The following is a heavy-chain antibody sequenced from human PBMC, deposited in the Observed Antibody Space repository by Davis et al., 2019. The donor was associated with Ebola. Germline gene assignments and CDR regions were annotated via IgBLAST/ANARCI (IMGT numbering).Heavy chain of an antibody. CDR2: IYYSGST. D-gene: IGHD4-17*01. V-gene: IGHV4-31*03. CDR1: GGSISSGGYY. J-gene: IGHJ4*02. Sequence: LRLSCTVSGGSISSGGYYWSWIRQHPGKGLEWIGYIYYSGSTYYNPSLKSRVTISVDTSKNQFSLKLSSVTAADTAVYYCARVREEGYGDYPDYWGQGTLVTVSS. CDR3: ARVREEGYGDYPDY.